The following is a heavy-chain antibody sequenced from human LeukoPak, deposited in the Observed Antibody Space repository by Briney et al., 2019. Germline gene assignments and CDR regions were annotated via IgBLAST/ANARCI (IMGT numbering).Heavy chain of an antibody. CDR1: GGSISSGGYY. CDR2: IYYSGST. V-gene: IGHV4-31*03. J-gene: IGHJ3*02. CDR3: ARVGANIRDAFDI. Sequence: MTSETLSLTCTVSGGSISSGGYYWSWIRQHPGKGLEWIGYIYYSGSTYYNPSLKSRVTISVDTSKNQFSLKLSSVTAADTAVYYCARVGANIRDAFDIWGQGTMVTVSS. D-gene: IGHD2/OR15-2a*01.